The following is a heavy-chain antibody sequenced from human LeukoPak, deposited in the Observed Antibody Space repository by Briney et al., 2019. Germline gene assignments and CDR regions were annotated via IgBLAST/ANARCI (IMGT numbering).Heavy chain of an antibody. CDR1: GFTFSSYW. Sequence: GGSLRLSCAAPGFTFSSYWMHWVRQAPGKGLVWVSRINSDGSSTSYADSVKGRFTISRDNAKNTLYLQMNSLRAEDTAVYYCARVVTSYYYMDVWGKGTTVTVSS. V-gene: IGHV3-74*01. D-gene: IGHD3-16*02. CDR3: ARVVTSYYYMDV. J-gene: IGHJ6*03. CDR2: INSDGSST.